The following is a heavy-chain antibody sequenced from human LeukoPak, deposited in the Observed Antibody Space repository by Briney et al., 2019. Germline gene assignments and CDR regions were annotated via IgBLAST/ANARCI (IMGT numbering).Heavy chain of an antibody. CDR3: ARGYDSSGYLSD. Sequence: GASVKVSCKASGYTFSSNAINWVRQAPGQGLEWMGWIDTNTGNPTYAQGFTGQFVFSLDTSVSTAYLQISSLKAEDTAEYFCARGYDSSGYLSDWGQGTLVTVSS. J-gene: IGHJ4*02. V-gene: IGHV7-4-1*02. CDR2: IDTNTGNP. CDR1: GYTFSSNA. D-gene: IGHD3-22*01.